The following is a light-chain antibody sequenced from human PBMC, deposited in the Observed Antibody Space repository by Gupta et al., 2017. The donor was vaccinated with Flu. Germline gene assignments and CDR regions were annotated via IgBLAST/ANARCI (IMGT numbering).Light chain of an antibody. V-gene: IGKV2-28*01. CDR3: MEALQTPPT. CDR1: QSRLHSNGYNY. Sequence: VTPGEPASISCSSSQSRLHSNGYNYLDWYLQKPGQSPQLLIYLGSNRASGVTDRFSGSGSGTDFTLKISRVEAEDVGIYYCMEALQTPPTFGQGTKVEIK. J-gene: IGKJ1*01. CDR2: LGS.